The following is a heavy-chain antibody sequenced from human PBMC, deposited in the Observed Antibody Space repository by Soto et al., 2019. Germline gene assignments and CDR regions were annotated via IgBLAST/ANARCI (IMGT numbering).Heavy chain of an antibody. J-gene: IGHJ4*02. CDR3: ARAKRDSSSWYFDY. CDR1: GVTFSSYA. CDR2: IIPIFGTA. V-gene: IGHV1-69*06. Sequence: GASVKVSCKASGVTFSSYAISWVRQAPGQGLEWMGGIIPIFGTANYAQKFQGRVTITADKSTSTAYMELSSLRSEDTAVYYCARAKRDSSSWYFDYWGQGTLVTVSS. D-gene: IGHD6-13*01.